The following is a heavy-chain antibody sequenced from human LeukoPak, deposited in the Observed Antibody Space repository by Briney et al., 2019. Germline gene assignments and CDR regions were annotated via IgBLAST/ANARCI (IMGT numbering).Heavy chain of an antibody. D-gene: IGHD5-18*01. J-gene: IGHJ3*02. CDR2: INHSGST. CDR1: GGSFSGYY. Sequence: SETLSLTCAVYGGSFSGYYWSWIHQPPGKGLEWIGEINHSGSTNYNPSLKSRVTISVDTSKNQFSLKLSSVTAADTAVYYCARGDDTAMVSYAFDIWGQGTMVTVSS. CDR3: ARGDDTAMVSYAFDI. V-gene: IGHV4-34*01.